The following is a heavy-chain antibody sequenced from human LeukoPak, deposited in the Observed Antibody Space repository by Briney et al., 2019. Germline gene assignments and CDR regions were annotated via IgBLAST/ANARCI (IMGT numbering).Heavy chain of an antibody. CDR2: IYSGGRT. CDR1: GFTVSSNY. V-gene: IGHV3-53*01. Sequence: GGSLRLSCAASGFTVSSNYMSWVRQAPGKGLEWVSIIYSGGRTYYADSVKGRFTISRDNSKNTLYLQMNSLRAEDTAVYYCARDKSSPHAFDIWGQGTMVTVSS. J-gene: IGHJ3*02. CDR3: ARDKSSPHAFDI.